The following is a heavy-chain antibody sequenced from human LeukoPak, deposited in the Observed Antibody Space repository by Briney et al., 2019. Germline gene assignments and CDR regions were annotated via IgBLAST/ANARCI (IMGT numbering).Heavy chain of an antibody. D-gene: IGHD6-19*01. CDR1: GFTFSSYW. CDR2: INSDGSST. CDR3: AREGPYSSGWYGWPSDY. J-gene: IGHJ4*02. Sequence: GGSLRLSCAASGFTFSSYWMHWVRHAPGKGLVWVSRINSDGSSTSYADSVKGRFTISRDNAKNTLYLQMNSLRAEDTAVYYCAREGPYSSGWYGWPSDYWGQGTLVTVSS. V-gene: IGHV3-74*01.